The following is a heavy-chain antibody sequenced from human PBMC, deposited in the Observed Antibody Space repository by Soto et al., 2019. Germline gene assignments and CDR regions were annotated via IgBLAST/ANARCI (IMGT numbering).Heavy chain of an antibody. J-gene: IGHJ6*01. V-gene: IGHV3-23*01. D-gene: IGHD6-13*01. Sequence: EVHLLESGGGLVQPGGSLRLSCAASGFTFSSYAMSWVRQAPGKGLEWVSAISGSGGSTYYADSVKGRFTISRDNSKNTLYLQMNSLRAEDTDVYYCAKTGASSSWYYYYGMDVWGQGTTVTVSS. CDR3: AKTGASSSWYYYYGMDV. CDR1: GFTFSSYA. CDR2: ISGSGGST.